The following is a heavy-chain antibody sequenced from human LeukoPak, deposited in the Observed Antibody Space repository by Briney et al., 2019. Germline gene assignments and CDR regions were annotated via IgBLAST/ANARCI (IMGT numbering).Heavy chain of an antibody. J-gene: IGHJ1*01. D-gene: IGHD3-16*01. Sequence: GGSLRLSCAASGLTFINFGMTWVRQAPGKGLEWVSAISGSAVITFYADSVKGRFTISRDNSKNTLYLQMNSLRAEDTAVYYCAKDDDWGRYKHWGQGTLVTVSS. V-gene: IGHV3-23*01. CDR2: ISGSAVIT. CDR3: AKDDDWGRYKH. CDR1: GLTFINFG.